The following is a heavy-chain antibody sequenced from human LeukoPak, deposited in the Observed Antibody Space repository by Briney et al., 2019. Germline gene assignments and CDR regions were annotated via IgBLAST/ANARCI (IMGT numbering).Heavy chain of an antibody. J-gene: IGHJ6*04. CDR3: ARLGVHCSSTSCRNPGPGV. V-gene: IGHV3-64*01. CDR1: GFTFSSYA. Sequence: GGSLRLSCAASGFTFSSYAMHWVRQAPGKGLEYVSAISSNGGSAYYANSVKGRFTISRDNSKNTLYLQMGSLRAEDMAVYYCARLGVHCSSTSCRNPGPGVWGKGTTVTVSS. D-gene: IGHD2-2*01. CDR2: ISSNGGSA.